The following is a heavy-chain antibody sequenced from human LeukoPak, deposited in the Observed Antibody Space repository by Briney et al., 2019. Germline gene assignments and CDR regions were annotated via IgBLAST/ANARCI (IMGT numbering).Heavy chain of an antibody. CDR2: ISSSSSYT. D-gene: IGHD3-22*01. J-gene: IGHJ4*02. CDR3: ASSGARYYDSSGYYY. Sequence: GGSLRLSCAASGFTFSSYSMNWVRQALGKGLEWVSSISSSSSYTYYADSVKGRFTISRDNSKNTLYLQMNSLRAEDTAVYYCASSGARYYDSSGYYYWGQGTLVTVSS. CDR1: GFTFSSYS. V-gene: IGHV3-21*01.